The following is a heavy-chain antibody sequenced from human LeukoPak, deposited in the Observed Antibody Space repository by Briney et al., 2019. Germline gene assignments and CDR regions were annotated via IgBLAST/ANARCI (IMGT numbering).Heavy chain of an antibody. J-gene: IGHJ6*02. CDR2: INHSGST. V-gene: IGHV4-34*01. CDR3: AIRSDYYGMDV. Sequence: SETLSLTCAVYGGSFSGYYWSWIRQPPGKGLEWIGEINHSGSTNYNPSLKSRATISVDMSKNQFSLKLSSVTAADTAVYYCAIRSDYYGMDVWGQGTTVTVSS. CDR1: GGSFSGYY.